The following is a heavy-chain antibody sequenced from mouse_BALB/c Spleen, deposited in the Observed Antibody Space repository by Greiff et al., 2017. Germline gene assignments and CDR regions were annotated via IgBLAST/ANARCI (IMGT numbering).Heavy chain of an antibody. J-gene: IGHJ3*01. CDR3: ARRGFYDYGSWFAY. Sequence: VQLQQSGPGLVKPSQSLSLTCTVTGYSITSDYAWNWIRQFPGNKLEWMGYISYSGSTSYNPSLKSRISITRDTSKNQFFLQLNSVTTEDTATYYCARRGFYDYGSWFAYWGQGTLVTVSA. CDR1: GYSITSDYA. V-gene: IGHV3-2*02. D-gene: IGHD2-4*01. CDR2: ISYSGST.